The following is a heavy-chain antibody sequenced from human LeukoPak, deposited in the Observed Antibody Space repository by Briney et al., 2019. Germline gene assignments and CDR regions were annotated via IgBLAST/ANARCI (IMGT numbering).Heavy chain of an antibody. J-gene: IGHJ4*02. CDR3: ARSRSGSYYFDY. CDR2: IYHSGST. Sequence: PSETLSLTCAVSGGSISSGGYSWSWIRQPPGKGLGWIGYIYHSGSTYYNPSLKSRVTISVDRSKNQFSLKLSSVTAADTAVYYCARSRSGSYYFDYWGQGTLVTVSS. D-gene: IGHD1-26*01. CDR1: GGSISSGGYS. V-gene: IGHV4-30-2*01.